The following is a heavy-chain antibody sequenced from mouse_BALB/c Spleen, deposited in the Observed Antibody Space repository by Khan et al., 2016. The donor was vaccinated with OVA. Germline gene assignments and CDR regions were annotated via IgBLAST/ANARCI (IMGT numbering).Heavy chain of an antibody. V-gene: IGHV5-6*01. J-gene: IGHJ3*01. CDR1: GFTFSTYG. CDR3: ARLAYYYKSEGFAY. CDR2: ISSGGHYT. Sequence: EVKLVESGGDLVKPGGSLKLSCAASGFTFSTYGMSWVRQTPDMRLEWVATISSGGHYTYYPDSVKGRFTISRDNAKNTLYLQMSSLKSEDTAIYYCARLAYYYKSEGFAYWGQGTLVTVSA. D-gene: IGHD1-1*01.